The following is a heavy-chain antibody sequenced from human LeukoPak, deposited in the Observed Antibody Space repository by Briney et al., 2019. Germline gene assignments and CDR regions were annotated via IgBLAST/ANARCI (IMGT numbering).Heavy chain of an antibody. D-gene: IGHD3-3*01. Sequence: SETLSLTCTVSGYSITSGYYWGWIRQPPGKGLEGIGSIYHSGRTHYNPALNSRVNMSVDTSKNQVSLKLSSVTAADTDVYYYARNEHYDSWSGYLGYFDYGGQGTLVTVSS. CDR2: IYHSGRT. V-gene: IGHV4-38-2*02. J-gene: IGHJ4*02. CDR3: ARNEHYDSWSGYLGYFDY. CDR1: GYSITSGYY.